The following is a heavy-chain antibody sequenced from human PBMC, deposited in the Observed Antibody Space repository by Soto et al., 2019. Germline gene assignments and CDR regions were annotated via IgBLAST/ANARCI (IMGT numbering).Heavy chain of an antibody. CDR1: GFTFSSYA. CDR2: ISGSGGST. J-gene: IGHJ5*02. D-gene: IGHD6-13*01. Sequence: EVQLLESGGGLVQPGGSLRLSCAASGFTFSSYAMSWVRQAPGKGLEWVSAISGSGGSTYYADSVKGRFTISRDNSKNTLYLQMNSLRAEDTAVYYCAKEPRGSSWFKNWFDPWDQGTLVTVSS. V-gene: IGHV3-23*01. CDR3: AKEPRGSSWFKNWFDP.